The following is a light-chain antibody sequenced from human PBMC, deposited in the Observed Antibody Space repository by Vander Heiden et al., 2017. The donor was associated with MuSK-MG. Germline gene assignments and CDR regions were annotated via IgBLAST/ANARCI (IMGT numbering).Light chain of an antibody. CDR1: QSISSY. Sequence: DIQMTQSPSSLSASVGDRVTITCRASQSISSYLNWYQQKPGKAPKLLIYAASSLQSEVPSRFSGSGSGTDFTLTISSLQPEDFATYYCQQSDSTGTFFGQGTKLEIK. J-gene: IGKJ2*01. CDR2: AAS. V-gene: IGKV1-39*01. CDR3: QQSDSTGTF.